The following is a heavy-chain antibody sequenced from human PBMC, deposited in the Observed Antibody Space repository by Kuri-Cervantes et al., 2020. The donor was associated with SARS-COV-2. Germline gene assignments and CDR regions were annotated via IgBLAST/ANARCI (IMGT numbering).Heavy chain of an antibody. V-gene: IGHV3-21*01. CDR1: GFTFSSYS. CDR2: ISSSSSYI. Sequence: GSLRLSCAASGFTFSSYSMNWVRQAPGKGLEWVSSISSSSSYIYYADSVKGRFTISRDNSKNTLYLQMNSLRAEDTAVYYCARDSYGDIYYYYGMDVWGQGTTVTVSS. J-gene: IGHJ6*02. CDR3: ARDSYGDIYYYYGMDV. D-gene: IGHD4-17*01.